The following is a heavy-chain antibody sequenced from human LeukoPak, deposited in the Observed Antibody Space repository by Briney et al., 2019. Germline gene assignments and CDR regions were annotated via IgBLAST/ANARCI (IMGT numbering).Heavy chain of an antibody. CDR1: GGTFSSYA. Sequence: SVKVSCKASGGTFSSYAISWVRQAPGQGLEWMGGIIPIFGTANYAQKFQGRVTITADESTSTAYMELSSLGSEDTAVYYCVTGGATYEFDYWGQGTLVTVSS. D-gene: IGHD1-26*01. V-gene: IGHV1-69*13. CDR3: VTGGATYEFDY. CDR2: IIPIFGTA. J-gene: IGHJ4*02.